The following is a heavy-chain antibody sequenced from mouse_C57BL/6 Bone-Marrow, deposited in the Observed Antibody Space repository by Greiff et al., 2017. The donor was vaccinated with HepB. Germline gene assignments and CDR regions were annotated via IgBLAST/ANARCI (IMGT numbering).Heavy chain of an antibody. CDR2: IHPNSGST. Sequence: QVQLQQPGAELVKPGASVKLSCKASGYTFTSYWMHWVKQRPGQGLEWIGMIHPNSGSTNYNEKFKSKATLTVDKSSSTAYMQLSSLTSEDSAVYYCARHITTVVASFDYWAQGTTLTVSS. V-gene: IGHV1-64*01. D-gene: IGHD1-1*01. J-gene: IGHJ2*01. CDR1: GYTFTSYW. CDR3: ARHITTVVASFDY.